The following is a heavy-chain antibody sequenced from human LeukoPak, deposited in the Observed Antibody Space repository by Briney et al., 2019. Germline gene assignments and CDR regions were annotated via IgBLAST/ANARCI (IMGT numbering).Heavy chain of an antibody. V-gene: IGHV4-59*08. Sequence: SETLSLTCSVSGASISRYYCSGIRQPPGGGLEWIGYIYNRGTTNYNPSLKSRITMSMDTSKNQFSLNLRSVTAADTAVYYCVRLVVDSRGIKEVAVENWGQGTLVTVSS. CDR3: VRLVVDSRGIKEVAVEN. CDR1: GASISRYY. D-gene: IGHD2-21*01. CDR2: IYNRGTT. J-gene: IGHJ4*02.